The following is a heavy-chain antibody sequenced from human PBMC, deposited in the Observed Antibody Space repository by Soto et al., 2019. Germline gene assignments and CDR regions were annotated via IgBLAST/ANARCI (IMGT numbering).Heavy chain of an antibody. CDR3: ARDAPRTAAP. Sequence: PGGSLRLSCAASGFTFSSYAMSWVRQAPGKGLEWVSAISGSGGSPYYADSVQGRFSISRDIPRDTLYLQLDSLGADDTAVYFCARDAPRTAAPWGQGTLVTVSS. J-gene: IGHJ5*02. V-gene: IGHV3-23*01. CDR1: GFTFSSYA. D-gene: IGHD2-2*01. CDR2: ISGSGGSP.